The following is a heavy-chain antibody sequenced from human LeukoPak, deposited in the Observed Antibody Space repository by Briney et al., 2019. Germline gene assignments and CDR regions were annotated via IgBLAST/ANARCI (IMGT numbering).Heavy chain of an antibody. Sequence: PSETLSLTCAVYGGSFSGYYWSWIRQPPGKGLEWIGYIYYSGSTNYNPSLKSRVTISVDTSKNQFSLKLSSVTAEDTAVYYCARAHPTMAGHDWGQGTLVTVSS. V-gene: IGHV4-59*01. J-gene: IGHJ4*02. CDR3: ARAHPTMAGHD. D-gene: IGHD3-10*01. CDR2: IYYSGST. CDR1: GGSFSGYY.